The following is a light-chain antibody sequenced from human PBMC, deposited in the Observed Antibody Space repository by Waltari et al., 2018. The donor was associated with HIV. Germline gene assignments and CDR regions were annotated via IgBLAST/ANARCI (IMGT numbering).Light chain of an antibody. V-gene: IGLV2-11*01. CDR3: CSYAGNYPVL. J-gene: IGLJ3*02. Sequence: QSALTQPRSVSGSPGQSVTISCPGTSNAVGGYYYVSWYQHNPGKAPKFIIYDVTKRPSGVPDRFSGSKSGNTASLTSSGLQAEDEADYYCCSYAGNYPVLFGGGTKLTVL. CDR2: DVT. CDR1: SNAVGGYYY.